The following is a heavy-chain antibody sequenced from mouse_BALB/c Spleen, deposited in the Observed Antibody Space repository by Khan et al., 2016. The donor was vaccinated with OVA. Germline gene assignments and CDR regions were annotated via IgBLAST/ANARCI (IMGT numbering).Heavy chain of an antibody. CDR2: IYPGSDSG. D-gene: IGHD2-5*01. CDR3: AREGVSNYVRYFDV. Sequence: QVQLQQSGPELVKPGASVKMSCKASGYTFTDYVISWVKQRTGQGLEWIGEIYPGSDSGYYNEKFKGKATLTADKSSNTAYMQLSGLTSEDSAVDFWAREGVSNYVRYFDVWGAGTTVTVSS. CDR1: GYTFTDYV. V-gene: IGHV1-77*01. J-gene: IGHJ1*01.